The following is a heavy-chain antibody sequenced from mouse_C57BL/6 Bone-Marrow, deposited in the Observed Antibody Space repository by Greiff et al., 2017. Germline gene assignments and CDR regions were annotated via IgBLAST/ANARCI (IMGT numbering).Heavy chain of an antibody. CDR2: IDPSDSYT. Sequence: QVQLQQSGAELVMPGASVKLSCKASGYTFTSYWMHWVKQRPGQGLEWIGEIDPSDSYTNYNQKFKGKSTLTVDKSSSTAYMQLSSLTSEDSAVYYCASKVWYFDVWGTGTTVTVSS. J-gene: IGHJ1*03. CDR3: ASKVWYFDV. D-gene: IGHD1-3*01. V-gene: IGHV1-69*01. CDR1: GYTFTSYW.